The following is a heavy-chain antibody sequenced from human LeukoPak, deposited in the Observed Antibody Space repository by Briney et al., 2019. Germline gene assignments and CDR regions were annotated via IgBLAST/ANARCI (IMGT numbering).Heavy chain of an antibody. CDR2: ISSSGSTI. Sequence: PGGSLRLSCAASGFTFSDYYMSWIRQAPGKGLEWVSYISSSGSTIYYADSVKGRSTISRDNAKNSLYLQMNSLRAEDTAVYYCARDKWYSSSWYDYWGQGTLVTVSS. J-gene: IGHJ4*02. CDR3: ARDKWYSSSWYDY. CDR1: GFTFSDYY. D-gene: IGHD6-13*01. V-gene: IGHV3-11*01.